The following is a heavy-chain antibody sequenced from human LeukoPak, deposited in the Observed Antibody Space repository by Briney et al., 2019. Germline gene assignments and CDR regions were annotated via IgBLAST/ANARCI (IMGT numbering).Heavy chain of an antibody. D-gene: IGHD5-12*01. V-gene: IGHV4-4*09. CDR1: GGSISSYY. CDR3: AARGSCYDSTPFDY. J-gene: IGHJ4*02. CDR2: IYTSGST. Sequence: PSETLSLTCTVSGGSISSYYWSWIRQPPGKGLEWVGYIYTSGSTNYNPSLKRRVTISVETSKNQFLLKPSSGAAADTAVYYCAARGSCYDSTPFDYWGQGTLVTVSS.